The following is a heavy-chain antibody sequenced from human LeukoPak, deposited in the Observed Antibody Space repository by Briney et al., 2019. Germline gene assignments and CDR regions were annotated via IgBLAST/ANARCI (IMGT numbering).Heavy chain of an antibody. CDR3: ARHRNTYNWNDDRFDAFDI. CDR2: IYPGDSDT. CDR1: GYSFTSYW. J-gene: IGHJ3*02. Sequence: GESLKISCKGSGYSFTSYWIGWVRQMPGKGLEWMGIIYPGDSDTRYSPSFQGQVTISADKSISTAYLQWSSLKASDTAMYYCARHRNTYNWNDDRFDAFDIWGQGTMVTVSS. D-gene: IGHD1-20*01. V-gene: IGHV5-51*01.